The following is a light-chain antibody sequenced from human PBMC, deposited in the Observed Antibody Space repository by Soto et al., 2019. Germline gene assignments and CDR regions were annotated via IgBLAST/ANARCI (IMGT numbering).Light chain of an antibody. CDR2: DAS. V-gene: IGKV3-20*01. J-gene: IGKJ1*01. Sequence: EIVLTQSPGTLSLSPGERGTLSCRASQTVSSNFLAWYQQKPGQAPRLLIFDASTRATGIPDRFTGSGSGTDFTLTISRLEPEDFAGYYCQFYGDPSKTFGQGTKVEIK. CDR1: QTVSSNF. CDR3: QFYGDPSKT.